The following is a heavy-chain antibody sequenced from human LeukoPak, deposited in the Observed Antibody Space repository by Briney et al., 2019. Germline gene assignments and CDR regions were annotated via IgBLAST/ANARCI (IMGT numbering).Heavy chain of an antibody. CDR2: MNQDGGDI. CDR1: GFTFSSHW. J-gene: IGHJ4*02. D-gene: IGHD2-21*02. Sequence: PGGSLRLSCAASGFTFSSHWMSWVRQAPGKGLEWVASMNQDGGDIYYVDSVKGRFTVSRDNAKNSLFLQMHSLRADDTAVYYCGRDPSWSNCGADCYYDWGQGTLVTVSS. CDR3: GRDPSWSNCGADCYYD. V-gene: IGHV3-7*05.